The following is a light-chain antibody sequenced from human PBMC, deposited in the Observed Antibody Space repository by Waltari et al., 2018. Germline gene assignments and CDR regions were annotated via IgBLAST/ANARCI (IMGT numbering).Light chain of an antibody. CDR2: EVS. Sequence: QSALTQPASVSGSPGQSITISCTGTSSDVGSSNLVSWYQQPPGNAPKLMIDEVSKRPSGVANRFSGSKSGNTASLTISGLQAEDEADYYCCSYAGSSTYVFGTGTKVTVL. CDR1: SSDVGSSNL. V-gene: IGLV2-23*02. CDR3: CSYAGSSTYV. J-gene: IGLJ1*01.